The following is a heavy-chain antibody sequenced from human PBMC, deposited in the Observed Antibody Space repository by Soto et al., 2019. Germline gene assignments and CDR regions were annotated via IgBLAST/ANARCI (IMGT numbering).Heavy chain of an antibody. Sequence: PSETLSLTCTVSGGSISSGDYYWSWIRQPPGKGLEWIGYIYYSGSTYYNPSLKSRVTISVDTSKNQFSLKLSSVTAADTAVYYCARVSRDWNLGNWFDPWGQGTLVTVSS. CDR2: IYYSGST. J-gene: IGHJ5*02. CDR1: GGSISSGDYY. V-gene: IGHV4-30-4*01. D-gene: IGHD1-7*01. CDR3: ARVSRDWNLGNWFDP.